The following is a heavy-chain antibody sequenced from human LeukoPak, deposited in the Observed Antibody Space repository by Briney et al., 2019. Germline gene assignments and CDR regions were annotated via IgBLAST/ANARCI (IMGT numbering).Heavy chain of an antibody. V-gene: IGHV3-33*06. CDR2: IWYDGSNK. Sequence: GRSLRLSCAASGFTFSSYGMHWVRQAPGKGLEWVAVIWYDGSNKYYADSVKGRFTISRDNSKNTLYLQMNSLRAEDTAVYYCAKDVLDYGDYGFDYWGQGTLVTVSS. J-gene: IGHJ4*02. CDR3: AKDVLDYGDYGFDY. D-gene: IGHD4-17*01. CDR1: GFTFSSYG.